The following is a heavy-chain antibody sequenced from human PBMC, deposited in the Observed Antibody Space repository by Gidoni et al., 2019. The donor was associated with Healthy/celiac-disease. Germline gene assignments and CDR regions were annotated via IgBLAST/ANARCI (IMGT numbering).Heavy chain of an antibody. Sequence: EVQLLESGGGLVQPGGSLRLSCAASGLTFISYAMSWVRQAPGKGLEWVAAISGSGGSTYYADSVKGRFTISRDNSKNTLYLQMNSLRAEDTAVYYCAKEVRDDYGDYEGWFDPWGQGTLVTVSS. CDR3: AKEVRDDYGDYEGWFDP. J-gene: IGHJ5*02. CDR2: ISGSGGST. CDR1: GLTFISYA. D-gene: IGHD4-17*01. V-gene: IGHV3-23*01.